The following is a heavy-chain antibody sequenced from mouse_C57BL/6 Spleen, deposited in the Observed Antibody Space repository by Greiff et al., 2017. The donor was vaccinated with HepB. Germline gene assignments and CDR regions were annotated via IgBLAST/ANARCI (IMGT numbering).Heavy chain of an antibody. CDR2: IYPRDGST. D-gene: IGHD1-1*01. V-gene: IGHV1-78*01. Sequence: QVQLQQSDAELVKPGASVKISCKVSGYTFTDHTIHWMKQRPEQGLEWIGYIYPRDGSTKYNEKFKGKATLTADKSSSTAYMQLNSLTSEDSAVYFCARSDDYYGSSSPYDAMDYWGQGTSVTVSS. CDR1: GYTFTDHT. CDR3: ARSDDYYGSSSPYDAMDY. J-gene: IGHJ4*01.